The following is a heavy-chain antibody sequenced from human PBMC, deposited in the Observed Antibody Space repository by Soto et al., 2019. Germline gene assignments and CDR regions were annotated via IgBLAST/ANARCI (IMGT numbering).Heavy chain of an antibody. CDR3: ARDQDFRKFDY. Sequence: PSETLSLTCTVSGGSVSSGSYYWSWIRQPPGKGLEWIGYIYYSGSTNYNPSLKSRVTISVDTSKNQFSLKLSSVTAADTAVYYCARDQDFRKFDYWGQGTLVTVSS. J-gene: IGHJ4*02. CDR2: IYYSGST. V-gene: IGHV4-61*01. CDR1: GGSVSSGSYY. D-gene: IGHD3-3*01.